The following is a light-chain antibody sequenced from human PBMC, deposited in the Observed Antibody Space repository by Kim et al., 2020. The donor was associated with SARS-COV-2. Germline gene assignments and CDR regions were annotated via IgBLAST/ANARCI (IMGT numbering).Light chain of an antibody. CDR3: SSYTSSSTLV. V-gene: IGLV2-14*03. CDR1: SSDVGGYNY. J-gene: IGLJ3*02. CDR2: DVS. Sequence: GQSITNSCTGTSSDVGGYNYVSWYQQHPGKAPKLMIYDVSNRPSGVSNRFSGSKSGNTASLTISGLQAGDEADYYCSSYTSSSTLVFGGGTKLTVL.